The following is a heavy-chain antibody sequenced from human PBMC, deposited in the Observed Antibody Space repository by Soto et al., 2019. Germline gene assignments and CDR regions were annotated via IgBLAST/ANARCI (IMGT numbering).Heavy chain of an antibody. V-gene: IGHV1-69*13. J-gene: IGHJ2*01. D-gene: IGHD5-12*01. CDR3: ARGNHRSLQLWSFDL. Sequence: ASVKVSCKACVGTFNSYTISWVRQEQRQGLEWMGGIIPIFGTANYAQKFQGRVTITADESTSTAYLELSSLRSEDTAVYYCARGNHRSLQLWSFDLRGRGPLVPLSS. CDR1: VGTFNSYT. CDR2: IIPIFGTA.